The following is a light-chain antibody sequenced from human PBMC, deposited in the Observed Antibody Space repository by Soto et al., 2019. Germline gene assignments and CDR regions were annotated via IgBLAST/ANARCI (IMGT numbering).Light chain of an antibody. CDR2: GAS. J-gene: IGKJ1*01. CDR3: HQYNNWPPWT. V-gene: IGKV3D-15*01. CDR1: QSVSSSY. Sequence: EVGLTQSPGTLSLYPGERATLSSRASQSVSSSYLAWYQQKPGQAPRLLIYGASNRATGIPARFSGSGSGTEFTLTISSLQSEDFAVYYCHQYNNWPPWTFGQGTNV.